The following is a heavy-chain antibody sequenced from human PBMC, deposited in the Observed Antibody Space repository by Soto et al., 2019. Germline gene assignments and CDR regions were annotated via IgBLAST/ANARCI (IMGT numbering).Heavy chain of an antibody. CDR2: IYYSGST. CDR3: AGHDFWSGYYPFDY. D-gene: IGHD3-3*01. CDR1: GGSISSSSYY. Sequence: QLQLQESGPGLVKPSETLSLTCTVSGGSISSSSYYWGWIRQPPGKGLEWIGSIYYSGSTYYNPSLKSRFTISVDTSKNQFSLKLSSVTAADTAVYYCAGHDFWSGYYPFDYWGQGTLVTVSS. V-gene: IGHV4-39*01. J-gene: IGHJ4*02.